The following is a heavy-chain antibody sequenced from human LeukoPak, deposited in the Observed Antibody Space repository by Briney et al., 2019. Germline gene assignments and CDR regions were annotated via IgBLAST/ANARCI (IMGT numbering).Heavy chain of an antibody. Sequence: SEALSLTCTVSGGSISSSSSYWAWIRQPPGKGIQWIGSIYYSGSTYFNSSLKSRVTISIDTSKNQFSLKLSSMTAADTAVYYCARIYGGNTMKAFDIWGLGTMVTVSS. CDR1: GGSISSSSSY. J-gene: IGHJ3*02. V-gene: IGHV4-39*07. D-gene: IGHD4-23*01. CDR2: IYYSGST. CDR3: ARIYGGNTMKAFDI.